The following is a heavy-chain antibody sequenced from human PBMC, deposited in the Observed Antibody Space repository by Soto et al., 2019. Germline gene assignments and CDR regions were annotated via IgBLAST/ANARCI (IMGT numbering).Heavy chain of an antibody. V-gene: IGHV1-18*01. CDR3: ARDARAVAPGGFDP. Sequence: EASVKVSCKASGYTFTSYGISWVRQAPGQGLEWMGWISAYNGNTNYAQKLQGRVTMTTDTSTSTAYMELRSLRSDDTAVYYCARDARAVAPGGFDPWGQGTLVTVSS. J-gene: IGHJ5*02. CDR2: ISAYNGNT. CDR1: GYTFTSYG. D-gene: IGHD6-19*01.